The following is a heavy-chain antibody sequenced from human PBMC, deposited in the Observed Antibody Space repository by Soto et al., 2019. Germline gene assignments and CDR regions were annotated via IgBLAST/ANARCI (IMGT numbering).Heavy chain of an antibody. CDR1: GFTFSSYA. J-gene: IGHJ6*02. CDR3: AKTKQWLVKDYDFGMDV. CDR2: ISGSGVTT. V-gene: IGHV3-23*01. D-gene: IGHD6-19*01. Sequence: ELQLLESGGGLVQPGGSLRLSCAASGFTFSSYAMNWVRQAPGKGLEWVSGISGSGVTTYYADSVKGRFTISRDNSKNTLFLQMNSLRADDTAVYYCAKTKQWLVKDYDFGMDVWGQGTTVTVSS.